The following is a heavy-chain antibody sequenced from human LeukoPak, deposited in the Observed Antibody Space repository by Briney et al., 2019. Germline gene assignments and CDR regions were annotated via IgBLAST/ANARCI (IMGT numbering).Heavy chain of an antibody. V-gene: IGHV4-59*05. CDR2: IYYSGST. CDR3: AVEGGIVGATGY. D-gene: IGHD1-26*01. CDR1: GGSISSYY. J-gene: IGHJ4*02. Sequence: PSETLSLTCTVSGGSISSYYWSWIRQPPGKGLEWIGSIYYSGSTYYNPSLKSRVTISVDTSKNQFSLKPSSVTAADTAVYYCAVEGGIVGATGYWGQGTLVTVSS.